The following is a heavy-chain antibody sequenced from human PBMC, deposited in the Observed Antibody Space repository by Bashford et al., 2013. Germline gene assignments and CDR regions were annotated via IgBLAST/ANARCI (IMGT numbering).Heavy chain of an antibody. V-gene: IGHV3-53*01. D-gene: IGHD6-6*01. J-gene: IGHJ6*01. CDR2: IYSAGNI. CDR3: ARDVYSSSSFGMDV. Sequence: VRQATREGGWSGSLVIYSAGNIYYADSVKGRFTISRDNSKNTLYLQMNSLRAEDTAVYYCARDVYSSSSFGMDVVGAKGHGHRLL.